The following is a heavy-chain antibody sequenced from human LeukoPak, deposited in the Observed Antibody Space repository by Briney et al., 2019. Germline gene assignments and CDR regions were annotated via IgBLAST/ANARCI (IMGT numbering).Heavy chain of an antibody. CDR1: GDSISSYF. CDR2: IYDSGST. D-gene: IGHD6-13*01. V-gene: IGHV4-59*01. J-gene: IGHJ3*02. Sequence: SETLSLTCTVSGDSISSYFWSWIRQPPGKGLEWIGYIYDSGSTRYNPSLKSRVTISVDTSKNQFSLKVTSVTAADTAVCYCARDLYGYSANWYKRENPFDIWGQGTMVTVSS. CDR3: ARDLYGYSANWYKRENPFDI.